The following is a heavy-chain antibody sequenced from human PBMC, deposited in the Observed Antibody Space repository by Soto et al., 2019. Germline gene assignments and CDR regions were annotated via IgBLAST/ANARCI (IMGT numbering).Heavy chain of an antibody. D-gene: IGHD2-2*02. CDR3: ARLGGWGHCSNTRCYTFDY. CDR2: IYPGDSDT. J-gene: IGHJ4*02. CDR1: GYSFISYW. Sequence: LKISCKGSGYSFISYWIGWVRQMPGKGLEWMGIIYPGDSDTRYSPSFQGQVTISADKSISTAYLQWSSLKASDTAMYYCARLGGWGHCSNTRCYTFDYWGQGTPATVSS. V-gene: IGHV5-51*01.